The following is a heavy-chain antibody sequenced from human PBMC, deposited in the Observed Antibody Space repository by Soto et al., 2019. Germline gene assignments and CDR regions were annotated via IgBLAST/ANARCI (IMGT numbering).Heavy chain of an antibody. V-gene: IGHV4-30-2*01. J-gene: IGHJ5*02. D-gene: IGHD3-10*02. Sequence: QLQLQESGSGLVKPSQTLSLTCALSGGSISSTGFSWGWIRQPPGKGLEWIGYIYHAGSTYYNPSLKSRVTISVDRSKNHFSLNLTSVTAADTDVYYCAGDRFGKLFGVDWLDPWGQGTLVTVSS. CDR3: AGDRFGKLFGVDWLDP. CDR2: IYHAGST. CDR1: GGSISSTGFS.